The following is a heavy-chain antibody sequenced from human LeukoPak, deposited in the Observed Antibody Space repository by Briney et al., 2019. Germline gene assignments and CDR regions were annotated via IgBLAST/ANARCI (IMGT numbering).Heavy chain of an antibody. Sequence: PGGSLRLSCAASGFTFSRYGMNWVRQAPGKGLEWVSALSGSGASTYYADSVKGRFTISRDNSKNTLYLQMNSLRAEDTAVYYCARDYYDSSGYYPWGYWGQGTLVTVSS. CDR2: LSGSGAST. CDR1: GFTFSRYG. V-gene: IGHV3-23*01. CDR3: ARDYYDSSGYYPWGY. D-gene: IGHD3-22*01. J-gene: IGHJ4*02.